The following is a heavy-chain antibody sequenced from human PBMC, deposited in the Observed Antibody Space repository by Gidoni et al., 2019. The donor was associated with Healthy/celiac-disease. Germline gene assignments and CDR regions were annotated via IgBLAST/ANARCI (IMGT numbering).Heavy chain of an antibody. CDR3: ARDREDCTNGVCYKYGMDV. V-gene: IGHV4-30-4*01. CDR2: IYYSGST. CDR1: GGSLSSGDYY. J-gene: IGHJ6*02. Sequence: QVQLQESGPGLVKPSQTLSLTCTVSGGSLSSGDYYWSWIRQPPGKGLEWIGSIYYSGSTYYNPSLKSRVTISVDTSKNQFSLKLSSVTAADTAVYYCARDREDCTNGVCYKYGMDVWGQGTTVTVSS. D-gene: IGHD2-8*01.